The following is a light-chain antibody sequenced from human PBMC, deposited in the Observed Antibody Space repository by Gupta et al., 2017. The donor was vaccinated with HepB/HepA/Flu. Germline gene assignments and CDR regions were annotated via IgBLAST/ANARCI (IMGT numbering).Light chain of an antibody. CDR1: SNDVGAYNF. CDR2: EVT. V-gene: IGLV2-23*02. CDR3: CSYVGSSTVV. J-gene: IGLJ2*01. Sequence: QSSLPHPASVCGSPGQAIPLSCTGTSNDVGAYNFVSWYQHHPDKAPYLMIYEVTQRPSGFYNRFSGSKAGNTASLTSAGPQPEDEADYCFCSYVGSSTVVFGGGTKLTVL.